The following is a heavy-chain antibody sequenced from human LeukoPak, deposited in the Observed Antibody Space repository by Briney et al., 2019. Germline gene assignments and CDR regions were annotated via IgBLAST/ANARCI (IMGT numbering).Heavy chain of an antibody. CDR2: INPNSGGT. V-gene: IGHV1-2*02. Sequence: ASVKVSCKASGYTFTAYYMHWERQAPGQGLEWMGWINPNSGGTNYAQKFQGRVTMTRNTSISTAYMELSSLRSYDTAVYYCAIGVYSGYDRGFDPWGQGTLVTVSS. J-gene: IGHJ5*02. D-gene: IGHD5-12*01. CDR1: GYTFTAYY. CDR3: AIGVYSGYDRGFDP.